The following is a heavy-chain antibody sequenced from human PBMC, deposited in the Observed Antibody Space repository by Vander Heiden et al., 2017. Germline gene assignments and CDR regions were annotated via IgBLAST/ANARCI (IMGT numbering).Heavy chain of an antibody. Sequence: QLQLQESGPGLVKPSETLPLTCPASGGSISSSSYYWGWIRQPPGKGLEWIGSIYYSGSTYYNPSLKSRVTISVDTSKNQFSLKLRSVTAADTAVYYCGRLCSSSFLSWFDPWGQGTLVTVSS. D-gene: IGHD6-6*01. V-gene: IGHV4-39*01. J-gene: IGHJ5*02. CDR1: GGSISSSSYY. CDR2: IYYSGST. CDR3: GRLCSSSFLSWFDP.